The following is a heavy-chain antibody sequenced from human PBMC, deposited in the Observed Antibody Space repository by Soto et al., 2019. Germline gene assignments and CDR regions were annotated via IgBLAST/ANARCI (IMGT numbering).Heavy chain of an antibody. J-gene: IGHJ4*02. V-gene: IGHV4-4*07. CDR1: GDSISSDY. CDR3: ARDFAYFDS. CDR2: VYIGGET. D-gene: IGHD3-3*01. Sequence: SETLSLTCTVSGDSISSDYWSWIRQPAGKGLEWIGRVYIGGETSYNPSLKSRVPISMDTSKNQFSLNLDSVTAADTAVYFCARDFAYFDSWGQGTLVTVSS.